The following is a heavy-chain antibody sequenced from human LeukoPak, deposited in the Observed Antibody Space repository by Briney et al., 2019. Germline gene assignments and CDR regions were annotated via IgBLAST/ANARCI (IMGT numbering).Heavy chain of an antibody. D-gene: IGHD2-21*01. J-gene: IGHJ5*02. CDR3: AKGAGDTNWFDP. CDR2: TYYRSKWFN. V-gene: IGHV6-1*01. CDR1: GDSVSSNTAA. Sequence: SQTLSLTCAISGDSVSSNTAAWNWIRQSPSRGLEWLGRTYYRSKWFNHYALSVKSRIIINPDTSKNQFSLHLNSVTPEDTAVYYCAKGAGDTNWFDPWGQRTLVTVSS.